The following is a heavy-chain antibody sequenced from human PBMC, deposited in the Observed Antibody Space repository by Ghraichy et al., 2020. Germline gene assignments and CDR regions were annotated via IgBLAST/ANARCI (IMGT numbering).Heavy chain of an antibody. CDR2: IKQDGSEK. Sequence: GGSLRLSCAASGFTFSSYWMSWVRQAPGKGLEWVANIKQDGSEKYYVDSVKGRFTISRDNAKNSLYLQMNSLRDEDTAVYYCARDHEANFGVAYCGGDCRFFKYWGQGTLVTVSS. J-gene: IGHJ4*02. D-gene: IGHD2-21*02. V-gene: IGHV3-7*01. CDR3: ARDHEANFGVAYCGGDCRFFKY. CDR1: GFTFSSYW.